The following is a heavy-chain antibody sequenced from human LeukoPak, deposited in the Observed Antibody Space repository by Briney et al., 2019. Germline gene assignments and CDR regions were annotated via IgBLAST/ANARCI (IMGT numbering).Heavy chain of an antibody. D-gene: IGHD5-24*01. CDR1: GFTVSSNY. CDR3: AKDDAYLQYAD. CDR2: VGPSGART. V-gene: IGHV3-53*01. Sequence: QPGGSLRLSCAASGFTVSSNYMSWVRQAPGKGLEWVSGVGPSGARTYYADSVKGRFTVSRDNSKNMVFLQMNSLRAEDTAMYYCAKDDAYLQYADWGQGTLVTVSS. J-gene: IGHJ4*02.